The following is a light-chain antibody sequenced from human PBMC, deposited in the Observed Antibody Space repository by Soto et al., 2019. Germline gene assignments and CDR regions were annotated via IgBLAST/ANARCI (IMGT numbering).Light chain of an antibody. CDR1: TFNIGAGYD. J-gene: IGLJ3*02. V-gene: IGLV1-40*01. CDR2: GST. CDR3: QSYDSSLSAKV. Sequence: QSVLTQPPSVSAAPGQKVTISCSGSTFNIGAGYDVQWYQQFPGIAPKLLISGSTNRRSGVPDRFSGSESGTSASLTITGLQAEDEADYHCQSYDSSLSAKVFGGGTKLTVL.